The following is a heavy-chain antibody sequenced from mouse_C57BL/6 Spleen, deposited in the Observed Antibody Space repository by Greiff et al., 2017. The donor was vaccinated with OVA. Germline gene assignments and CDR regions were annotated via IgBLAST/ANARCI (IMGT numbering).Heavy chain of an antibody. CDR3: ARWWLGAY. D-gene: IGHD1-1*02. J-gene: IGHJ3*01. V-gene: IGHV1-54*01. CDR2: INPGSGGT. Sequence: VQLQQSGAELVRPGTSVKVSCKASGCAFTNYLIEWVKQRPGQGLEWIGVINPGSGGTNYNEKFKGKATLTADKSSSTAYMQLSSLTSEDSAVYFCARWWLGAYWGQGTLVTVSA. CDR1: GCAFTNYL.